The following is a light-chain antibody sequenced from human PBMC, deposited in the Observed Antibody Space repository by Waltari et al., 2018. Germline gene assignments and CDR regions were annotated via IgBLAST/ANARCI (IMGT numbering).Light chain of an antibody. CDR3: MQALQTPFT. V-gene: IGKV1-6*01. Sequence: AIQMTQSPSYLSASVGDKVTITCRASQGIRYDLGWYQQKPGKAPKLLIYLGSNRASGVPDRIGGGGTGTDFTLTISRVESEDVGTYYCMQALQTPFTFGGGTKVDI. CDR1: QGIRYD. J-gene: IGKJ4*01. CDR2: LGS.